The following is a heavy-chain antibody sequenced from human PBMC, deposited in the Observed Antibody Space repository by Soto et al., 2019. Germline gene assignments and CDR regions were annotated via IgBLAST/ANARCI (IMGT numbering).Heavy chain of an antibody. CDR3: TRRGDSGGYMDY. CDR1: GYRFTNYW. J-gene: IGHJ4*02. CDR2: IYPGDSDT. Sequence: PGEYLKISCKASGYRFTNYWIGWVRQMPGKGLGWMGIIYPGDSDTRYSPSFQGQVTISADKSINTAYLQWSSLRASDTAMYYCTRRGDSGGYMDYWGQGILVTVSS. V-gene: IGHV5-51*01. D-gene: IGHD2-15*01.